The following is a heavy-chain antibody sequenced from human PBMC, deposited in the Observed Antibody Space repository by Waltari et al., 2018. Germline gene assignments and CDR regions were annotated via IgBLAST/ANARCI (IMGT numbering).Heavy chain of an antibody. Sequence: EVQLVQSGAEVTTPGESLKISCKGSGYSFTTYWIAWGRQKPGKGLEWMGIMYPGDSDTRYSPSFQGQVTISADKSINTAYLQWSSLKASDTAMYFCARIESALRFLEAGYFAYWGQGTLVTVSS. CDR2: MYPGDSDT. CDR1: GYSFTTYW. D-gene: IGHD3-3*01. J-gene: IGHJ4*02. V-gene: IGHV5-51*01. CDR3: ARIESALRFLEAGYFAY.